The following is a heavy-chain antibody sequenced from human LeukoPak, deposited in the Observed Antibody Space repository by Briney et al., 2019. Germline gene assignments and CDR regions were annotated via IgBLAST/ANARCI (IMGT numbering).Heavy chain of an antibody. Sequence: PSETLSLTCAVYGGSFSGYYWSWIRQPPGKGLEWIGEINHSGSTNYNPSLKSRVTISVDTSKNQFSLKLSSVTAADTAVYYCARIIGFEVVISDYWGQGTLVTVSS. CDR1: GGSFSGYY. CDR2: INHSGST. D-gene: IGHD3-3*01. CDR3: ARIIGFEVVISDY. V-gene: IGHV4-34*01. J-gene: IGHJ4*02.